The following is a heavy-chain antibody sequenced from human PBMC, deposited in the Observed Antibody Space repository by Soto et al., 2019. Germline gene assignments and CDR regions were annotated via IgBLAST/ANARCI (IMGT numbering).Heavy chain of an antibody. CDR2: INHRGST. CDR1: GGSFSGYY. J-gene: IGHJ4*02. D-gene: IGHD4-17*01. CDR3: ARHGDYVGVDY. Sequence: QVQLQQWGAGLLKPSETLSLTCAVYGGSFSGYYWSWIHQPPGKGLEWIGEINHRGSTNYKPSLKSRVTISVDTSKNQFSLKLSSVTAADTAVYYCARHGDYVGVDYWGQGILVTVSS. V-gene: IGHV4-34*01.